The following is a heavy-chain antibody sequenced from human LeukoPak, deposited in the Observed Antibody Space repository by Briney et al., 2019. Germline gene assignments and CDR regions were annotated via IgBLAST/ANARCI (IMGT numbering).Heavy chain of an antibody. Sequence: GGSLRLSCAASGFTFSSYWMSWVRQAPGKGLEWVANIKQDGSEKYYVDSVKGRFTISRDNAKNSLYLQMNSLRAEGTAVYYCARDGGYCTNGVCLDDYYYYGMDVWGQGTTVTVSS. CDR3: ARDGGYCTNGVCLDDYYYYGMDV. CDR2: IKQDGSEK. J-gene: IGHJ6*02. V-gene: IGHV3-7*01. D-gene: IGHD2-8*01. CDR1: GFTFSSYW.